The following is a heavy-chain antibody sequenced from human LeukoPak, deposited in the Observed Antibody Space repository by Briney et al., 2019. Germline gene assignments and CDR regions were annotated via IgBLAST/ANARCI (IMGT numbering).Heavy chain of an antibody. CDR2: TYYRSKWYN. Sequence: SPTLSLTFAISGDSVSSNSAAWNWLRQSPSRGLEWLGRTYYRSKWYNDYAVSVKSRITINPDTSKNQFSLQLNSVTPEDTAVYYCARDTIFGAYYYYYGMDVWGQGTTVTVSS. CDR1: GDSVSSNSAA. V-gene: IGHV6-1*01. J-gene: IGHJ6*02. CDR3: ARDTIFGAYYYYYGMDV. D-gene: IGHD3-3*01.